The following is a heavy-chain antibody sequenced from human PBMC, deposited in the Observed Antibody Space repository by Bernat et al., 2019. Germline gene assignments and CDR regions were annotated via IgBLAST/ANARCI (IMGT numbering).Heavy chain of an antibody. CDR3: AREGSFDDFEY. CDR1: GFTFSSYE. D-gene: IGHD2-15*01. J-gene: IGHJ4*02. CDR2: ISSSGSAI. V-gene: IGHV3-48*03. Sequence: EVQLVESGGGLVQPGGSLRLSCAASGFTFSSYELNWVRQAPGKGLEWISYISSSGSAIYYADSVKGRFTISRDNAKNSLYLQMNNLRAEDTAVYYCAREGSFDDFEYWGQGTLVTVSS.